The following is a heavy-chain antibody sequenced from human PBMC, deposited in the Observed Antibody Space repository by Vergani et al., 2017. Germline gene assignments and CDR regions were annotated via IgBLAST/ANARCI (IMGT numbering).Heavy chain of an antibody. J-gene: IGHJ6*03. CDR1: GGSISSGSYY. Sequence: QVQLQESGPGLVKPSQTLSLTCTVSGGSISSGSYYWSWIRQPAGKGLEWIGRIYTSGSTNYNPSLKSRVTMSVDTSTNQFSLKLSSVTAADTAVYYCARENYDVWSALNPPMDVWGKGTTVTVSS. CDR3: ARENYDVWSALNPPMDV. V-gene: IGHV4-61*02. CDR2: IYTSGST. D-gene: IGHD3-3*01.